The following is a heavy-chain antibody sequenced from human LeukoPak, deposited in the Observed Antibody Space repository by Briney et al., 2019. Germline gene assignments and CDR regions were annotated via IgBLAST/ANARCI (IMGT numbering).Heavy chain of an antibody. Sequence: GASVKVSCKASGYTFTGYYMHWVRQAPGQGLEWMGWINPNSGGTNYAQKFQGRVTMTRDTSISTAYMELSRLRSDDTAVYYCARDESKHYYDSSGYWYFDLWGRGTLVTVSS. V-gene: IGHV1-2*02. CDR2: INPNSGGT. CDR1: GYTFTGYY. J-gene: IGHJ2*01. D-gene: IGHD3-22*01. CDR3: ARDESKHYYDSSGYWYFDL.